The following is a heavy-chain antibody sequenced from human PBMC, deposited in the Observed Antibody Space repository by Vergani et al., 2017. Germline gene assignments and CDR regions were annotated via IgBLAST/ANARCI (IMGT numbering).Heavy chain of an antibody. Sequence: EVQLVQSGAEVKKPGESLRISCKGSGYSFTSYWISWVRQMPGKGLEWMGRIDPSDSYTNYSPSFQGHVTISADKSISTAYLQWGRRKASDTAMYYCARHGSDYYGSGRYSWFDPWGQGTLVTVSS. CDR3: ARHGSDYYGSGRYSWFDP. J-gene: IGHJ5*02. CDR1: GYSFTSYW. D-gene: IGHD3-10*01. CDR2: IDPSDSYT. V-gene: IGHV5-10-1*03.